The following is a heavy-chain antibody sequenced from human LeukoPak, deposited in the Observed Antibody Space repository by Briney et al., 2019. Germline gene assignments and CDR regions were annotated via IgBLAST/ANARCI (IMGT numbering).Heavy chain of an antibody. Sequence: GGSLRLSCAASGFTFSSYSMNWVRQAPGKGLEWVSSTSSSSSYIYYADSVKGRFTISRDNAKNSLYLQMNSLRAEDTAVYYCARVGVRGVIMGGDYWGQGTLVTVSS. J-gene: IGHJ4*02. CDR1: GFTFSSYS. D-gene: IGHD3-10*01. V-gene: IGHV3-21*01. CDR3: ARVGVRGVIMGGDY. CDR2: TSSSSSYI.